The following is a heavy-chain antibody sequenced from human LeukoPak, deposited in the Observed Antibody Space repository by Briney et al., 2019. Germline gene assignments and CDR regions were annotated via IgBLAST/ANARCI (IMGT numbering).Heavy chain of an antibody. CDR1: GFTVSSNY. CDR2: IYSGGST. Sequence: GGSLRLSCAASGFTVSSNYMSWVRQAPGKGLEWVSVIYSGGSTYYADSVRGRFTISRDNSKNTLYLQMNSLRAEDMAVYYCARDMSGSYSPNDYWGQGTLVTVSS. J-gene: IGHJ4*02. D-gene: IGHD1-26*01. V-gene: IGHV3-53*01. CDR3: ARDMSGSYSPNDY.